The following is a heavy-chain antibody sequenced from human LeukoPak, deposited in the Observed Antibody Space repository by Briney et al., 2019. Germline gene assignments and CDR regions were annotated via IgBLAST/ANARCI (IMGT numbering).Heavy chain of an antibody. CDR1: GYTFISYG. CDR3: ARDRYYDILTGYSILYYYYGMDV. Sequence: GASVKVTCKASGYTFISYGFTWVRQAPGQGLEWMGWISAYNGNTNYAQKLQGRVTMTTDTSTSTAYMELRSLRSDDTAVYYCARDRYYDILTGYSILYYYYGMDVWGQGTTVTVSS. D-gene: IGHD3-9*01. CDR2: ISAYNGNT. J-gene: IGHJ6*02. V-gene: IGHV1-18*01.